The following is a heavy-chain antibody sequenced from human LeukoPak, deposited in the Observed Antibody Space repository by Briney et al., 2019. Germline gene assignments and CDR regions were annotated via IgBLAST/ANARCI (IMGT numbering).Heavy chain of an antibody. Sequence: PGRSLRLSCAASGFTFSSYTMHWVRQAPGKGLEWVALISLDGSYKFYADSVKGRFTISRDNSKNTLYLQMNSLRAEDTAVYYCARQSVEMATIYYYYGMDVWGQGTTVTVSS. CDR1: GFTFSSYT. CDR3: ARQSVEMATIYYYYGMDV. J-gene: IGHJ6*02. D-gene: IGHD5-24*01. CDR2: ISLDGSYK. V-gene: IGHV3-30-3*01.